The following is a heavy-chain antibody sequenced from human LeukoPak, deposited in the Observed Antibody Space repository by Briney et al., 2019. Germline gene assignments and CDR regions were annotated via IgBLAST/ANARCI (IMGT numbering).Heavy chain of an antibody. CDR3: ARDLRGDRLIDSSGYYFPDY. J-gene: IGHJ4*02. V-gene: IGHV3-21*01. CDR2: ISSSSSYI. CDR1: GFTFSSYG. D-gene: IGHD3-22*01. Sequence: GGSLRLSCAASGFTFSSYGMTWVRQAPGKGLEWVSAISSSSSYIYYADSVKGRFTISRDNAKNSLYLQMNSLRAEDTAVYYCARDLRGDRLIDSSGYYFPDYWGQGTLVTVSS.